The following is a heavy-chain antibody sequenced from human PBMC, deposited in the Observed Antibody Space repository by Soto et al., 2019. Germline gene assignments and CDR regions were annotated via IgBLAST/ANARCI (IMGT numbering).Heavy chain of an antibody. CDR2: IWHNGSNK. J-gene: IGHJ4*02. CDR3: ARDERSQYFDL. V-gene: IGHV3-33*01. Sequence: QVQLVESGGGVVQPGRSLRLSCAASGFTFSNYGMHWVRQAPGKGLEWVAVIWHNGSNKNYVDSVKGRFTTSRDNSKNTLDLQMDSLRAEDTGVYYCARDERSQYFDLWGQGTLVTVSS. CDR1: GFTFSNYG.